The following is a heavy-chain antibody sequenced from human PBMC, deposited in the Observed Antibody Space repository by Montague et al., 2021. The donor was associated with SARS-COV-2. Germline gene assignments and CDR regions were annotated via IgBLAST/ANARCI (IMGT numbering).Heavy chain of an antibody. CDR2: IYTSGTT. Sequence: TLSLTCTVSGGSISSGSYYWSWIRQPAGKGLEWIGRIYTSGTTDYSFSLKSRVTISVDTFKNQFSLKLTSVTAADTAVYYCARAHSGSWAHLDNWGQGRLVTVSS. V-gene: IGHV4-61*02. J-gene: IGHJ4*02. CDR3: ARAHSGSWAHLDN. D-gene: IGHD1-26*01. CDR1: GGSISSGSYY.